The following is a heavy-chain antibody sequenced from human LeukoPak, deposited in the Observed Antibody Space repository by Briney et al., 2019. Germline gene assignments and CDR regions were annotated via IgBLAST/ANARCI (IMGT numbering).Heavy chain of an antibody. CDR1: GYTFTGYY. Sequence: ASVKVSCKASGYTFTGYYMHWVRQAPGQGLEWMGWINPNSGGTNYAQKFQGRVTMTRDTSICTAYMELSRLRSDDTAVYYCARSEQADFWSGLTVNWFDPWGQGTLVTVSS. CDR3: ARSEQADFWSGLTVNWFDP. J-gene: IGHJ5*02. V-gene: IGHV1-2*02. CDR2: INPNSGGT. D-gene: IGHD3-3*01.